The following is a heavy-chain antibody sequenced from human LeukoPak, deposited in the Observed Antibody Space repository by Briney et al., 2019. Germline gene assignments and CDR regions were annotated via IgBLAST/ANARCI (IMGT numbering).Heavy chain of an antibody. D-gene: IGHD5-18*01. Sequence: SDTLSLTCSVSGGFMNSYYWIWIRQAPGKGLEWIGYIFYTGCEINYKRSLKSRITISVETSKTHFSLMLTSVTAEDTAVYYCARQPANTAAFDIWAQGTMATVS. CDR1: GGFMNSYY. V-gene: IGHV4-59*08. J-gene: IGHJ3*02. CDR3: ARQPANTAAFDI. CDR2: IFYTGCEI.